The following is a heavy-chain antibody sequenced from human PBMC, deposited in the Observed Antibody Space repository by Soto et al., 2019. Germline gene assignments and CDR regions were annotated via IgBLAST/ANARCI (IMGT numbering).Heavy chain of an antibody. V-gene: IGHV1-69*01. Sequence: QVQLVQSGAEVKKPGSSVKVSCKASGGTFSSYAISWVRQAPGQGLEWMGGIIPIFGTANYAQKFQGRVTITADESTSTAYMELSSLRSEDTAVYYCAREVDYYGSGSYYNVYYYYGMDVWGQGTTVTVSS. J-gene: IGHJ6*02. CDR2: IIPIFGTA. CDR1: GGTFSSYA. D-gene: IGHD3-10*01. CDR3: AREVDYYGSGSYYNVYYYYGMDV.